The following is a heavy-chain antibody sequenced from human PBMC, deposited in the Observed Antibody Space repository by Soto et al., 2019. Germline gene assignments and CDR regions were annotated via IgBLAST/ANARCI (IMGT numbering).Heavy chain of an antibody. J-gene: IGHJ3*02. CDR1: GGSISSGDYY. CDR3: AGQLRYAFDI. Sequence: SETLSLTSTVSGGSISSGDYYGCWIRQPPGKGLEWIGYIYYSGSTYYNPSLKSRVTISVDTSKNQFSLKLSSVTAADTAVYYCAGQLRYAFDIWGQGTMVTVSS. CDR2: IYYSGST. V-gene: IGHV4-30-4*01. D-gene: IGHD5-18*01.